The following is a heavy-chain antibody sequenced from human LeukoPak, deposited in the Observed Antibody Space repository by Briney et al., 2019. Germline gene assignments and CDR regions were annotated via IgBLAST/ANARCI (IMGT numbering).Heavy chain of an antibody. J-gene: IGHJ6*02. V-gene: IGHV4-59*01. Sequence: SETLSLTCTVSGGSISSYYWSWIRQPPGKGLEWIGYIYYSGSTNCNPSLKSRVTISVDTSKNQFSLKLSSVTAADTAVYYCARDQVVVVPAALNPYYYYGMDVWGQGTTVTVSS. CDR2: IYYSGST. CDR1: GGSISSYY. D-gene: IGHD2-2*01. CDR3: ARDQVVVVPAALNPYYYYGMDV.